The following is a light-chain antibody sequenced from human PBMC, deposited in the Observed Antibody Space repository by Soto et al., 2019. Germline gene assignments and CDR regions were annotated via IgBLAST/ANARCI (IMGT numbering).Light chain of an antibody. CDR1: SSDVGGYSY. Sequence: QSVLTQPASVSGSPGQSITISCTGTSSDVGGYSYVSWYQQHPGKAPKLMIYEVSNRPSGVSNRFSGSKSGNTASLTISGLQAEDEADYYCSSYTSSITVLFGGGTQLTVL. CDR3: SSYTSSITVL. J-gene: IGLJ2*01. CDR2: EVS. V-gene: IGLV2-14*01.